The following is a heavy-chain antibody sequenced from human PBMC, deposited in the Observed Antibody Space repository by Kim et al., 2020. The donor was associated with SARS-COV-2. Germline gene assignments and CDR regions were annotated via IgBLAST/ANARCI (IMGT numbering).Heavy chain of an antibody. CDR2: MYYGGST. CDR1: GGSISSYY. J-gene: IGHJ4*02. V-gene: IGHV4-59*01. D-gene: IGHD6-19*01. Sequence: SETLSLTCTVSGGSISSYYWSWIRQPPGKGLEWIGYMYYGGSTNYNPSLKSRVTISVDTSKNQFSLKLSSVTAADTAVYYCASYGSGLKKFDYWGQGTLV. CDR3: ASYGSGLKKFDY.